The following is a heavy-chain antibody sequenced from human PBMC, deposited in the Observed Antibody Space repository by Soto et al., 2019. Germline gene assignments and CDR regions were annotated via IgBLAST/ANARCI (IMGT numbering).Heavy chain of an antibody. V-gene: IGHV3-11*01. Sequence: TGGSLRLSCAASGFTFSDYYMSWIRQAPGKGLEWVSYISSSGDIIYYADSVKGRFTTSRDNAKNSLYLQMNSLRAEDTAVYYCARDLGYYASDGYFDYWGQGPLVTVSS. D-gene: IGHD3-22*01. CDR2: ISSSGDII. CDR1: GFTFSDYY. CDR3: ARDLGYYASDGYFDY. J-gene: IGHJ4*02.